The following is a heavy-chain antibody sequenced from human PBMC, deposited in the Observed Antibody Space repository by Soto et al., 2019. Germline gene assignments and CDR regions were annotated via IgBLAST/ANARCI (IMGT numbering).Heavy chain of an antibody. CDR2: IYYSGDT. CDR3: ASVDSASWLDY. V-gene: IGHV4-31*03. Sequence: QVQLQESGPGLVKPSQTLSLTCSVSGGSVSNGAHYWSWIRQRPGKGLEWIGYIYYSGDTQYNPSLKSRLTISVDTSKDQFSLKLTSVTAADTAVYYCASVDSASWLDYWGQGTLVTVSS. D-gene: IGHD2-2*01. J-gene: IGHJ4*02. CDR1: GGSVSNGAHY.